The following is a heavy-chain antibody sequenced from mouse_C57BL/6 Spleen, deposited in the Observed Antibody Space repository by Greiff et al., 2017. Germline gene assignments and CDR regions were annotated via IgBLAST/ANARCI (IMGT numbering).Heavy chain of an antibody. CDR2: IYPGSGSP. J-gene: IGHJ3*01. D-gene: IGHD2-4*01. V-gene: IGHV1-55*01. Sequence: VQLQQSGAELVKPGASVKMSCKASGYTFTSYWITWVKQRPGQGLEWIGDIYPGSGSPNYNEKFKSKATLTVDTSSSTAYMQLSSLTSEDSAVYYCARGGLRREGFAYWGQGTLVTVSA. CDR3: ARGGLRREGFAY. CDR1: GYTFTSYW.